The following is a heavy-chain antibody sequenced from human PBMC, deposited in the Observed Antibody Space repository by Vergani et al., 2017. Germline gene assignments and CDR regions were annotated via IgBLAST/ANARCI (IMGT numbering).Heavy chain of an antibody. D-gene: IGHD3-3*01. Sequence: EVQLLESGGGLVQPGGSLRLSCAASGFTFSTYAMTWVRQAPGKGLEWVSTISSDGGSTYYADSVKGRFTISRDNSKNTLSLQMNSLRAEDTAVYYCAKSPIYDFWSGYSYYYYYYYMDVWGKGTTVTVSS. CDR1: GFTFSTYA. V-gene: IGHV3-23*01. CDR2: ISSDGGST. J-gene: IGHJ6*03. CDR3: AKSPIYDFWSGYSYYYYYYYMDV.